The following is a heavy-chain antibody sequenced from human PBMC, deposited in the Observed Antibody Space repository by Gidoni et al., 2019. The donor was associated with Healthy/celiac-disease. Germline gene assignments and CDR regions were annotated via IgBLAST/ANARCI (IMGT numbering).Heavy chain of an antibody. D-gene: IGHD3-22*01. CDR1: GFTFSSYG. CDR2: IGYDVSNK. J-gene: IGHJ6*02. V-gene: IGHV3-33*01. CDR3: ARVSKGYSYGMDV. Sequence: QVQLVESGGGVVQPGRSLGLSCAASGFTFSSYGMHWVRQAPGQGLEWVAVIGYDVSNKYYADSVKGRFTISRDNSKNTLYLQMNSLRAEDTAVYYCARVSKGYSYGMDVWGQGTTVTVSS.